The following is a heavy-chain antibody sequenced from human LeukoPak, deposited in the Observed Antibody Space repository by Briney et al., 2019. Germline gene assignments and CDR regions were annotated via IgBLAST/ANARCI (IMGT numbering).Heavy chain of an antibody. V-gene: IGHV1-3*01. Sequence: ASVKVSCKASGYTFSSYAMHWVRQAPGQRLEWMGWINAGNGNTKYSQKFQGRVTITRDTSASTAYMELSSLRSEDTAVYYCARDTGGNSGSYYGYWGQGTLVTVSS. J-gene: IGHJ4*02. CDR1: GYTFSSYA. CDR2: INAGNGNT. D-gene: IGHD1-26*01. CDR3: ARDTGGNSGSYYGY.